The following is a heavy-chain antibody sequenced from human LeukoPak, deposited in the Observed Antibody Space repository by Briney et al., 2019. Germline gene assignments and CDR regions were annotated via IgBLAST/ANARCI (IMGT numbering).Heavy chain of an antibody. J-gene: IGHJ4*02. CDR1: GFTFSSYW. CDR2: IKQDGSEK. CDR3: ARGYCSSTICFAGVFDN. D-gene: IGHD2-2*01. Sequence: GGSLRLSCAASGFTFSSYWMNWVRQAPGKGLEWVANIKQDGSEKYYVDSVKGRFTISRDNAKNSLYLQMNSLRAEDTAVYYCARGYCSSTICFAGVFDNWGQGTLVTVSS. V-gene: IGHV3-7*01.